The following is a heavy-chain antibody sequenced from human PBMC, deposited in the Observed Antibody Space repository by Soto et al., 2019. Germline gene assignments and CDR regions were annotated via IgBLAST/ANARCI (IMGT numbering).Heavy chain of an antibody. CDR1: GFTFSSYW. CDR3: ARGGLSRLVITDY. D-gene: IGHD3-9*01. V-gene: IGHV3-74*01. CDR2: INSDGSST. Sequence: GGSLRLCCAASGFTFSSYWMHWVRQAPGKGLVWVSRINSDGSSTSYADSVKGRFTISRDNAENTLYLQMNSLRAEDTAVYYCARGGLSRLVITDYWGQGTLVTVSS. J-gene: IGHJ4*02.